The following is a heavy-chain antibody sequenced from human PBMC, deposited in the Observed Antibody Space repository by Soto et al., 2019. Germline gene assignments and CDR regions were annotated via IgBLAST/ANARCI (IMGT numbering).Heavy chain of an antibody. CDR2: INSDGSST. D-gene: IGHD3-22*01. Sequence: EVQLVESGGGLVQPGGSLRLSCAASGFTFSSYWMHWVRQAPGKGLVWVSRINSDGSSTSYADSVKGRFTNSRDNAKNTLYLQMNSLRAEDTAVYYCARDRVTMIVVNGMDAWGQGTTVTVSS. CDR1: GFTFSSYW. V-gene: IGHV3-74*01. J-gene: IGHJ6*02. CDR3: ARDRVTMIVVNGMDA.